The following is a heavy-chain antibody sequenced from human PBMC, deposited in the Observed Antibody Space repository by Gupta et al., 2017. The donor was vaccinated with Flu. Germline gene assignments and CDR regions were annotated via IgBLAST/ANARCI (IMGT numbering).Heavy chain of an antibody. J-gene: IGHJ4*02. Sequence: EVQLVESGGGLVKPGGSLRLSCAASGFTFSSYSMNWVRQASGTGLEWVSSISSSSSYIYYADSVKGRFTISRDNAKNSLYLQMNSLRAEDTAVYYCARELYYYDSSGYTYSFDYWGQGTLVTVSS. D-gene: IGHD3-22*01. CDR1: GFTFSSYS. V-gene: IGHV3-21*01. CDR2: ISSSSSYI. CDR3: ARELYYYDSSGYTYSFDY.